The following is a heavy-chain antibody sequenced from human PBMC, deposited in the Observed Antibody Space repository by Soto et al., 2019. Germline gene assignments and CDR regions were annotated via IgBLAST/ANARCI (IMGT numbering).Heavy chain of an antibody. CDR1: GFTFSSYA. CDR2: ISYDGSNK. V-gene: IGHV3-30-3*01. CDR3: ARDTACSGSSGYPGNFDL. J-gene: IGHJ2*01. Sequence: QVQLVESGGGVVQPGRSLRLSCAASGFTFSSYAMHWVRQAPGKGLEWVAVISYDGSNKYYADSVKGRFTISRDNSKNTLYLQINSLRAEDTAVYYCARDTACSGSSGYPGNFDLWGRGTLVTVSS. D-gene: IGHD2-15*01.